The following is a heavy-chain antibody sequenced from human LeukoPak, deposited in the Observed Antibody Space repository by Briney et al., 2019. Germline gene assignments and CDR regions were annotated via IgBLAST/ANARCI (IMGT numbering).Heavy chain of an antibody. CDR2: IYHSGST. CDR1: GGSISSGGYS. D-gene: IGHD6-13*01. V-gene: IGHV4-30-2*01. CDR3: ARARGAGYSSSWDLFGYYYYGMDV. Sequence: SQTLSLTCAVSGGSISSGGYSWSWIRQPPGKGLEWIGYIYHSGSTYYNPSLKSRVTISVDRSKNQFSLKLSSVTAADTAVYYCARARGAGYSSSWDLFGYYYYGMDVWGQGTTVTVSS. J-gene: IGHJ6*02.